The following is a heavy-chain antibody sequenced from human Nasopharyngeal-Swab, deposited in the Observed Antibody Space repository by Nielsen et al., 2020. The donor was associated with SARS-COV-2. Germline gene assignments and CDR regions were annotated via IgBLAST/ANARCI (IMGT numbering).Heavy chain of an antibody. CDR2: TNTDGSST. V-gene: IGHV3-74*01. D-gene: IGHD3-16*01. Sequence: GGSLRLSCAASGFTFSSYWMSWVRQAPGKGLVWVSRTNTDGSSTDYADSVKGRFTISRDNAKNTLYLQMNSLRAEDTAVYYCTRSFGGASEYWGQGTLVTVSS. CDR3: TRSFGGASEY. J-gene: IGHJ4*02. CDR1: GFTFSSYW.